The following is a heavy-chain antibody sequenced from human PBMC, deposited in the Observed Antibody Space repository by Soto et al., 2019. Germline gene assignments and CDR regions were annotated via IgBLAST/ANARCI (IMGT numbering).Heavy chain of an antibody. CDR3: ARDSRSELPFDI. Sequence: ASVKVSCKASGGTFSSYAISWVRQAPGQGLEWMGGIIPIFGTGNYAQKFQGRVTITADKSTSTAYMELSSLRSEDTAVYYCARDSRSELPFDIWGQGTMVTVSS. D-gene: IGHD1-7*01. CDR2: IIPIFGTG. CDR1: GGTFSSYA. J-gene: IGHJ3*02. V-gene: IGHV1-69*06.